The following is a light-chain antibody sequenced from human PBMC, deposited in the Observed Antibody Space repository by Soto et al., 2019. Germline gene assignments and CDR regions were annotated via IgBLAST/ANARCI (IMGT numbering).Light chain of an antibody. CDR3: CSYAGSYTWV. CDR1: SSDVGDYNY. Sequence: QSALTQPRSVSXSPGQSVTISCTGTSSDVGDYNYVSWYQQHPGKAPKLLIYAVNMRPSGVPDRFSGSKSGNTASLTISGLQAEDEADYSCCSYAGSYTWVFGGGTKLTVL. CDR2: AVN. V-gene: IGLV2-11*01. J-gene: IGLJ3*02.